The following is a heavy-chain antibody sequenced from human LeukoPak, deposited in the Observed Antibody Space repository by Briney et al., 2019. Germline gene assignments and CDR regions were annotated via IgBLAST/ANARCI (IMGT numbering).Heavy chain of an antibody. CDR3: AKSHQSLYCSSTSCYMEGPYYFDY. V-gene: IGHV3-23*01. CDR1: GFTFSSYA. Sequence: PGGSLRLSCAASGFTFSSYAMSWVRQAPGKGLEWVSAISGSGGSTYYADSVKGRFTISRDNSKNTLYLQMNSLRAEDTAVYYCAKSHQSLYCSSTSCYMEGPYYFDYWGQGTLVTVSS. D-gene: IGHD2-2*01. J-gene: IGHJ4*02. CDR2: ISGSGGST.